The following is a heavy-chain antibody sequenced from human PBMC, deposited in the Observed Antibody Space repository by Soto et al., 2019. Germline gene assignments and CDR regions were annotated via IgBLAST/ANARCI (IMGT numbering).Heavy chain of an antibody. CDR3: ATSMVRGVPPTHYYYYGMDV. J-gene: IGHJ6*02. V-gene: IGHV4-4*02. D-gene: IGHD3-10*01. CDR1: GGSITNGNW. CDR2: IYHSGTT. Sequence: PSETLSLTCAVSGGSITNGNWWSWVRQPPGKGLEWIGEIYHSGTTNYNPSLKSRVTISVDKSKNQFSLHLNSLSAADTAVYYCATSMVRGVPPTHYYYYGMDVWGQGTTVTVSS.